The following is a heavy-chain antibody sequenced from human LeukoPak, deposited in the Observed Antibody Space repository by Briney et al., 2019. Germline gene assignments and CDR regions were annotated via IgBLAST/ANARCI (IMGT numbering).Heavy chain of an antibody. J-gene: IGHJ6*02. Sequence: SEKVSCKASGGTFSSYAISWVRQAPGQGLEWMGRIIPILGIANYAQKFQGRVTITADKSTSTAYMELSSLRSEDTAVYYCARALSSLSIAARPRGMDVWGQGTTVTVSS. CDR2: IIPILGIA. CDR3: ARALSSLSIAARPRGMDV. CDR1: GGTFSSYA. V-gene: IGHV1-69*04. D-gene: IGHD6-6*01.